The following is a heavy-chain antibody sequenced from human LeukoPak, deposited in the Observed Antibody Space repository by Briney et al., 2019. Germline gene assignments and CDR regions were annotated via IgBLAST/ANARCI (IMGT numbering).Heavy chain of an antibody. J-gene: IGHJ4*02. CDR1: GYTFTGYY. Sequence: ASVKVSCKASGYTFTGYYMHWVRQAPGQGLEWMGWINPNSGGTNYAQKFQGRVTMTRDTSITTAYMELTSLRSDDTAVYYCARVAPNRRYCSGGTCLNSFDYWGQGTLVTVSS. CDR2: INPNSGGT. CDR3: ARVAPNRRYCSGGTCLNSFDY. D-gene: IGHD2-15*01. V-gene: IGHV1-2*02.